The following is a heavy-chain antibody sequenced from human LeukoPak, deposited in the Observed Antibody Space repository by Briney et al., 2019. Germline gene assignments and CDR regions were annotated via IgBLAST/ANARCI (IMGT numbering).Heavy chain of an antibody. CDR3: ARKGTIAPTGASHFDY. CDR2: IHYSGST. V-gene: IGHV4-39*01. Sequence: PSETLSLTCTVSGGSISSSISTNYWNWVRQPPGKGLEWIGSIHYSGSTYYNPSLESRATVSVDTSKNQFSVKLTSVTAADTAVNYCARKGTIAPTGASHFDYWGQGILVTVSS. J-gene: IGHJ4*02. D-gene: IGHD6-13*01. CDR1: GGSISSSISTNY.